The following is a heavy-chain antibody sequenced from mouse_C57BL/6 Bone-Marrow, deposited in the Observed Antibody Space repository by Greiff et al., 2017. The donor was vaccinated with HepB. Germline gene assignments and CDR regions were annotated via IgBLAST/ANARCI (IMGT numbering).Heavy chain of an antibody. D-gene: IGHD1-1*01. CDR1: GYTFTNYW. CDR2: IYPGGGYT. CDR3: ASYGSSYDWYFDV. V-gene: IGHV1-63*01. J-gene: IGHJ1*03. Sequence: VQLQQSGAELVRPGTSVKMSCKASGYTFTNYWIGWAKQRPGHGLEWIGDIYPGGGYTNYNEKFKGKATLTADKSSSTAYMQFSSLTSEDSAIYYCASYGSSYDWYFDVWGTGTTVTVSS.